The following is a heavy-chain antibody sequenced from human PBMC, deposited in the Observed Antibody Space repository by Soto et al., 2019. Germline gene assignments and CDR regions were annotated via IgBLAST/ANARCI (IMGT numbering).Heavy chain of an antibody. D-gene: IGHD3-22*01. Sequence: QVQLVESGGGVVQPGRSLRLSCEASGFTFSNYGMHCVRQAPGKGLEWVAVIWYDGSNKYYADSVKGRFTISRDNSKNTLYLQMNSLRAEDTAVYYCARGMYDSSGYFDYWGQGTLVTVSS. CDR3: ARGMYDSSGYFDY. V-gene: IGHV3-33*01. CDR2: IWYDGSNK. J-gene: IGHJ4*02. CDR1: GFTFSNYG.